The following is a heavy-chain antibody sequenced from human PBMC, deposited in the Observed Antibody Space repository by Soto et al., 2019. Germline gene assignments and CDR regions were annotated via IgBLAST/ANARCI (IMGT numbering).Heavy chain of an antibody. D-gene: IGHD3-22*01. Sequence: SETLSLTCAVYGGSFSGYYCSWIRQPPGKGLEWIGEINHSGSTNYNPSLKSRVTISVDTSKNQFSLKLSSVTAADTAVYYCASSLRVSNWFDPWGQGTQVTVSS. V-gene: IGHV4-34*01. CDR2: INHSGST. CDR3: ASSLRVSNWFDP. J-gene: IGHJ5*02. CDR1: GGSFSGYY.